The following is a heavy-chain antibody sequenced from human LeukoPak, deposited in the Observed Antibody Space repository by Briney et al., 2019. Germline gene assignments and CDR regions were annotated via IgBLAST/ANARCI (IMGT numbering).Heavy chain of an antibody. V-gene: IGHV4-59*05. J-gene: IGHJ4*02. CDR3: ASSFIAAAGTFFFDY. D-gene: IGHD6-13*01. Sequence: SETLSLTCTVSGGSIISYYWSWIRQPPGKGLEWIGSIYYSGSTYYNPSLKSRVTISVDTSKNQFSLKVSSVTAADTAVYYCASSFIAAAGTFFFDYWGQGTLVTVSS. CDR2: IYYSGST. CDR1: GGSIISYY.